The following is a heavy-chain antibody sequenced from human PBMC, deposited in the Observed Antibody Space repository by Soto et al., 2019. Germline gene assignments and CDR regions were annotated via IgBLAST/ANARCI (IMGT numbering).Heavy chain of an antibody. CDR2: IYYSGST. D-gene: IGHD4-17*01. CDR1: GGSISSSSYY. Sequence: SETLSLTCTVSGGSISSSSYYWGWIRQPPGKGLEWIGSIYYSGSTYYNPSLKGRVTISVDTSKNQFSLKLSSVTAADTAVYYCARQQPSYLRGHAFDIWGQGTMVTVSS. V-gene: IGHV4-39*01. J-gene: IGHJ3*02. CDR3: ARQQPSYLRGHAFDI.